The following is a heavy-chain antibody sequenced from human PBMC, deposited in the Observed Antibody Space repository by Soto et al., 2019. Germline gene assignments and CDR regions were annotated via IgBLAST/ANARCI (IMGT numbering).Heavy chain of an antibody. CDR1: GFTFSNYY. CDR2: ISPGGDST. J-gene: IGHJ4*02. CDR3: ARAHSEQYFDF. D-gene: IGHD6-13*01. V-gene: IGHV1-46*01. Sequence: ASVKVSCKASGFTFSNYYMHWVRQAPEQGLEWMGIISPGGDSTTYAQRFQGRLTMTGDTSTSTVYMDLSSLTSEDTAVYYCARAHSEQYFDFWGQGTLVTVSS.